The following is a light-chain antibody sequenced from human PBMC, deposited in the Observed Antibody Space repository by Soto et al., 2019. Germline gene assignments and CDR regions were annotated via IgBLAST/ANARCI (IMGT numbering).Light chain of an antibody. J-gene: IGLJ2*01. CDR1: SSDVGGYNY. CDR2: EVS. Sequence: QSALTQPASVSGSPGQSITISCTGTSSDVGGYNYVSWYQQRPGKAPKLMIYEVSNRPSGVSNRFSGSKSGNTASLTISGLQAEDEADYYCSSYTSSSTGVFGGGTKVTVL. V-gene: IGLV2-14*01. CDR3: SSYTSSSTGV.